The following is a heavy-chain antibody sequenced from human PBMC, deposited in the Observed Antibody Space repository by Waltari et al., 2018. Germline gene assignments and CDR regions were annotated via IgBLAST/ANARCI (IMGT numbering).Heavy chain of an antibody. Sequence: EVQLVESGGGLVQPGGSLRLSCAASGFTFSNYWMSWVRQAPGKWLEWMANIKQDGSAKYYADSVKGRFTISRDNAENSLYLQMNSLRVEDTAVYYCATSLDAAANDWGQGTLVTVSS. V-gene: IGHV3-7*01. J-gene: IGHJ4*02. CDR3: ATSLDAAAND. CDR1: GFTFSNYW. CDR2: IKQDGSAK. D-gene: IGHD5-18*01.